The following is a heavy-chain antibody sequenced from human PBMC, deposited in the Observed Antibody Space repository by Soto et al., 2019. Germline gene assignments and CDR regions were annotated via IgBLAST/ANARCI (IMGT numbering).Heavy chain of an antibody. D-gene: IGHD2-2*02. CDR2: ISYDGSDK. Sequence: QDHLVESGGGVVQPGTSLRLSCAASGFTYNTYGMHWVRQAPGKGLEWVAVISYDGSDKFYADSVKGRFTISRDNSKNALYLQMSSLTPEDTAIYYCATSPNFSCSSPNCYKYYFDYWGQGTLVTVSS. V-gene: IGHV3-30*03. CDR3: ATSPNFSCSSPNCYKYYFDY. CDR1: GFTYNTYG. J-gene: IGHJ4*02.